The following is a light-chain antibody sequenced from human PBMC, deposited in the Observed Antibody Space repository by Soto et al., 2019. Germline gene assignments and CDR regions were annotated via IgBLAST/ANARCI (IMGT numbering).Light chain of an antibody. V-gene: IGKV3-20*01. CDR3: PQYGYGRYT. CDR2: GAS. CDR1: QSVSSDY. J-gene: IGKJ2*01. Sequence: EIVLTQSPGTLSLSPGERATLSCRASQSVSSDYLAWYQQKPGQAPRLLIYGASCRATGITDRFSGSGSGKDFTITISRLEPEDFAVYLCPQYGYGRYTFGQGTKLEIK.